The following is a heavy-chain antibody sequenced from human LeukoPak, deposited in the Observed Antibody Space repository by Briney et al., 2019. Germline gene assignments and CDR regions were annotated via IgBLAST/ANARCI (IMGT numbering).Heavy chain of an antibody. D-gene: IGHD6-13*01. Sequence: PGGSLRLSCAASGFTFSSYTMNWVRQAPGKGLEWVSPISSSGNYIYYADSVKGRLTISRDNAKNSLYLQMNSLRAEDTAVYYCARGLAVGYREFDYWGQGTLVTVSS. CDR2: ISSSGNYI. CDR3: ARGLAVGYREFDY. J-gene: IGHJ4*02. CDR1: GFTFSSYT. V-gene: IGHV3-21*01.